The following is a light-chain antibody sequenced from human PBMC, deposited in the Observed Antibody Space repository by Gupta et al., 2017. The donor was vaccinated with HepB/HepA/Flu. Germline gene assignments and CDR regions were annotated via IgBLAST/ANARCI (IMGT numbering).Light chain of an antibody. CDR3: AAWDDRLNGPV. Sequence: QSVLTHPPSASGTPGQRVTISCSGSSSNMGDNFINWYQKLPERAPKLLIFATNERPSGVPDRFSGSKSGTSAFLAISGIQSEDEAEYYCAAWDDRLNGPVFGGGTKLTVL. CDR2: ATN. V-gene: IGLV1-44*01. J-gene: IGLJ3*02. CDR1: SSNMGDNF.